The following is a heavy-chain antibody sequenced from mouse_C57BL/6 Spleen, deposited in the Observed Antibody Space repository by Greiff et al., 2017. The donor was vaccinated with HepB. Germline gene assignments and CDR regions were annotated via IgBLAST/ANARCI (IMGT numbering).Heavy chain of an antibody. V-gene: IGHV1-74*01. Sequence: VQLQQPGAELVKPGASVKVSCKASGYTFTSYWMHWVKQRPGQGLEWIGRIHPSDSDTNYNQKFKGKATLTVDKSSSTAYMQLSSLTSEDSAVYYCAIIRDGYYYYFDYWGQGTTLTVSS. CDR1: GYTFTSYW. J-gene: IGHJ2*01. CDR3: AIIRDGYYYYFDY. D-gene: IGHD2-3*01. CDR2: IHPSDSDT.